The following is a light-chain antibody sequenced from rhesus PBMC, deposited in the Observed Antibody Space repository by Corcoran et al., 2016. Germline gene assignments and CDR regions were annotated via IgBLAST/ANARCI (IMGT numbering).Light chain of an antibody. CDR2: ATS. Sequence: DVQMSQSPSSLSASVGDKVTITCRASQGISNALAWYQQKPGKAPQLLIYATSPLETGVPSRFSGRRAGTDFTLTLSSLQPEDLATYHCQQVYSTPWTFGHGTKVEIE. J-gene: IGKJ1*01. CDR3: QQVYSTPWT. V-gene: IGKV1-33*02. CDR1: QGISNA.